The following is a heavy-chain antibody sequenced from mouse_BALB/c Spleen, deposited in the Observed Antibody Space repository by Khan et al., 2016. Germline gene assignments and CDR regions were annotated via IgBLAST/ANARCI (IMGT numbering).Heavy chain of an antibody. CDR1: GFNIKDTY. V-gene: IGHV14-3*02. Sequence: VQLQQSGAELVKPGASVKLSCTASGFNIKDTYMHWVKQRPEQGLEWIGRIDPANGNTKYDPKFQGKATITADTSSNTAYLQLSSLTSEDTAVYYCASGLLRYFDVWGAGTTVTVSS. D-gene: IGHD2-3*01. CDR3: ASGLLRYFDV. CDR2: IDPANGNT. J-gene: IGHJ1*01.